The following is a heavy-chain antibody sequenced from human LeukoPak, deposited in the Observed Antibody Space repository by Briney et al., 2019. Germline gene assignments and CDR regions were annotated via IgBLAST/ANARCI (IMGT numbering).Heavy chain of an antibody. J-gene: IGHJ4*02. Sequence: GGSLRLSCAASGFTFSSYAMHWVRQAPGKGLEWVANIKQDGSEKHYVDSVKGRFTISRDNAKNSLFLQMNSLRAEDTAVYYCARDSHPGYSNIWGQGTLVTVSS. CDR1: GFTFSSYA. V-gene: IGHV3-7*03. CDR3: ARDSHPGYSNI. CDR2: IKQDGSEK. D-gene: IGHD6-13*01.